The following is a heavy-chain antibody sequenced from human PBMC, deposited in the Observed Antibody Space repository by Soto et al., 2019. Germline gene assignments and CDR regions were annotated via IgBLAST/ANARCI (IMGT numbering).Heavy chain of an antibody. J-gene: IGHJ4*02. CDR1: GGSISSYY. D-gene: IGHD6-13*01. V-gene: IGHV4-59*01. CDR3: ARGDNFLSSWPDY. CDR2: IYYSGST. Sequence: PSETLSLTCTVSGGSISSYYWSWIRQPPGKGLEWIGYIYYSGSTNYNPSLKSRVTISVDTSKNQFSLKLSSVTAADTAVYYCARGDNFLSSWPDYWGQGTLVTVSS.